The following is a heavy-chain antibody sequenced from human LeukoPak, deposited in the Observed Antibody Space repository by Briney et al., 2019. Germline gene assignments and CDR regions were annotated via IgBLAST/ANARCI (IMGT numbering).Heavy chain of an antibody. V-gene: IGHV4-39*01. CDR3: ARTAYTYGYRPLFDY. Sequence: PETLSLTCTVSGGSISSSSYYWGWIRQPPGKGLEWIGSIYYSGSTYDNPSLKSRVTISVDTSKNQFSLKLSSVTAADTAVYYCARTAYTYGYRPLFDYWGQGTLVTVSS. CDR2: IYYSGST. CDR1: GGSISSSSYY. D-gene: IGHD5-18*01. J-gene: IGHJ4*02.